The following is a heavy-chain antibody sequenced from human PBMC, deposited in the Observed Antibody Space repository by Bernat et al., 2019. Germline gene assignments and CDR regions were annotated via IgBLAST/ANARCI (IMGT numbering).Heavy chain of an antibody. J-gene: IGHJ6*02. Sequence: EVQLVESGGGLVQPGGSLRLSCAASGFTVSSNYMSWVRQAPGKGLAWVSVIYSGGSTYYADSVKGRFTISRDNSKNTLYLQMNSLSAEDTAVYYCARDLPRPDDYYYYGMDVWGQGTTVTVSS. CDR2: IYSGGST. CDR3: ARDLPRPDDYYYYGMDV. D-gene: IGHD5-24*01. CDR1: GFTVSSNY. V-gene: IGHV3-66*02.